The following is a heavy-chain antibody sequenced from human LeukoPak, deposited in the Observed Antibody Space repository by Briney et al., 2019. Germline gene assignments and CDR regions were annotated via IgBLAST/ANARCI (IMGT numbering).Heavy chain of an antibody. CDR1: GFTFSSYG. Sequence: PGGSLRLSCAASGFTFSSYGMHWVRQAPGKGLEWVAVIWYDGSNKYYADSVKGRFTISRDNSKNTLYLQMNSLRAEDTAVYYCARDLTGTTYLDYWGQGTLVTVSS. CDR3: ARDLTGTTYLDY. CDR2: IWYDGSNK. J-gene: IGHJ4*02. V-gene: IGHV3-33*01. D-gene: IGHD1-1*01.